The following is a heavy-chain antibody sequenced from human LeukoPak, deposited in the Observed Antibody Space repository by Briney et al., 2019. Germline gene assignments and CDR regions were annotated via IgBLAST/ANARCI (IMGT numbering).Heavy chain of an antibody. J-gene: IGHJ3*02. CDR1: GASIDSYY. D-gene: IGHD3-22*01. CDR3: ARDGIWDYDTAFDI. Sequence: SETLSLTCTISGASIDSYYWSWIRQPPGKGLEWIGYIYYSGTTNYNPSLKRRVTISVDTSKNQFSLKLSSVTAADTAVYYCARDGIWDYDTAFDIWGQGTMVTVSS. CDR2: IYYSGTT. V-gene: IGHV4-59*12.